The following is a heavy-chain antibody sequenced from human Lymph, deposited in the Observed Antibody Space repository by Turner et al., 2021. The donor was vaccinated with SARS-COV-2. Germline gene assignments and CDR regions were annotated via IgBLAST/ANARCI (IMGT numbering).Heavy chain of an antibody. V-gene: IGHV4-59*01. J-gene: IGHJ4*02. CDR1: GGSISSYY. CDR3: VRGFDY. Sequence: QVQLQASGPGLVKPSETLSLTCTVSGGSISSYYWRWIRQPPGKGLEWIGYNYCSGRTNYNPPLKRRVTMSGDTSKNQFSLKLRSVTAADTAVYYCVRGFDYWGQGTLVTVSS. CDR2: NYCSGRT. D-gene: IGHD3-10*01.